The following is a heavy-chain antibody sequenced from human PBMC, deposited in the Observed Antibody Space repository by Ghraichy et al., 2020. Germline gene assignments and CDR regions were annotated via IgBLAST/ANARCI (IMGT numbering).Heavy chain of an antibody. D-gene: IGHD2-2*01. V-gene: IGHV4-30-2*01. Sequence: SETLSLTCAVSGGSISSGGYSWSWIRQPPGKGLEWIGYIYHSGSTYYNPSPKSRVTISVDRSKNQFSLKLSSVTAADTAVYYCARVYCSSTSCFTYWYFDLWGRGTLVTVSS. CDR3: ARVYCSSTSCFTYWYFDL. CDR1: GGSISSGGYS. CDR2: IYHSGST. J-gene: IGHJ2*01.